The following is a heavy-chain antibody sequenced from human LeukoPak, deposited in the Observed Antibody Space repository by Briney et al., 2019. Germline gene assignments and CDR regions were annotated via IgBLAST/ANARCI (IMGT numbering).Heavy chain of an antibody. CDR1: GFTFSSYG. CDR3: ARLGEDSYGYQTDFDY. V-gene: IGHV3-30*03. Sequence: QPGRSLRLSGAASGFTFSSYGMHWVRQAPGKGLDWVAFTSYDGTKNYYADSVKGRFTISRDNSKNTLFLQMNSLRPEDTAVYYCARLGEDSYGYQTDFDYWGQGTLVTVSS. D-gene: IGHD5-18*01. J-gene: IGHJ4*02. CDR2: TSYDGTKN.